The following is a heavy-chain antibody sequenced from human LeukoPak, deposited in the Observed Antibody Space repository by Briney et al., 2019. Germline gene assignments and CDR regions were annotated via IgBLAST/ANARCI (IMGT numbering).Heavy chain of an antibody. CDR2: ISGSGGNT. CDR1: GFTFSNYG. CDR3: AKDVDNGDYVVY. J-gene: IGHJ4*02. V-gene: IGHV3-23*01. Sequence: RSGGSLRLSCAASGFTFSNYGMTWVRQAPGKGLEWVSAISGSGGNTYYADSVKGRFTISRDNSKNTLYLQMNSLRAEDTAVYYCAKDVDNGDYVVYWGQGTLVTVSS. D-gene: IGHD4-17*01.